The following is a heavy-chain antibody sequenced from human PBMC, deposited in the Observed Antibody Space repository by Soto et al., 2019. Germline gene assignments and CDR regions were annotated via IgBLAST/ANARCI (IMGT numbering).Heavy chain of an antibody. CDR3: ARLDSSGYYLGAFDI. CDR1: GGTFSSYA. D-gene: IGHD3-22*01. J-gene: IGHJ3*02. Sequence: SVKVSCKASGGTFSSYAISWVRQAPGQGLEWMGGIIPIFGTANYAQKFQGRVTITADESTSTAYMELSSLRSEDTAVYYCARLDSSGYYLGAFDIWGQGTMVTVSS. V-gene: IGHV1-69*13. CDR2: IIPIFGTA.